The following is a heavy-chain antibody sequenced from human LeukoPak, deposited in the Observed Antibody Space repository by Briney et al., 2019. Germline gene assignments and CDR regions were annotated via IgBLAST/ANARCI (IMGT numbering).Heavy chain of an antibody. V-gene: IGHV3-23*01. Sequence: GGSLRLSCTASGFTFRNYVMSWVRQAPGKGLEWVSSIRSSGDDTSYADSVKGRFTISRDNSKNTLYLQMNSLRVEDTAIYYCAKAPQGYSAYALPANWGQGTLVTVSS. J-gene: IGHJ4*02. CDR1: GFTFRNYV. CDR3: AKAPQGYSAYALPAN. D-gene: IGHD5-12*01. CDR2: IRSSGDDT.